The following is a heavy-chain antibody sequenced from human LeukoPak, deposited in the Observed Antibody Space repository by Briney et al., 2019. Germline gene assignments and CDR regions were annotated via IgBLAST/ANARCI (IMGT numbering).Heavy chain of an antibody. CDR1: GFTVSSNY. D-gene: IGHD3-10*01. J-gene: IGHJ5*02. CDR3: ARMATMVRGVTHNWFDP. V-gene: IGHV3-66*02. CDR2: IYSGGST. Sequence: GGSLRLSCAASGFTVSSNYMSWGRQAPGKGLEWVSAIYSGGSTYYADSVKGRFTNSRDNSKNTLYLQMNSLRAEDTAVYYCARMATMVRGVTHNWFDPWGQGTLVTVSS.